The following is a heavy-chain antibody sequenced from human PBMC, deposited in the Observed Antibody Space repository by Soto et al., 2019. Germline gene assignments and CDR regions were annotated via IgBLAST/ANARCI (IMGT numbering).Heavy chain of an antibody. CDR1: GDSVSSNSAA. CDR2: TYYRSKWYN. D-gene: IGHD2-2*01. J-gene: IGHJ3*02. Sequence: QVQLQQSGPGLVKPSQTLSLTCAISGDSVSSNSAAWNWIRQSPSRGLEWLGRTYYRSKWYNDYAVSVKSRLTINPDTSKNQFSLQLNSVTPEDTAVYYCARDWGGRYCSSTSCPSWAFDIWGQGTMVTVSS. V-gene: IGHV6-1*01. CDR3: ARDWGGRYCSSTSCPSWAFDI.